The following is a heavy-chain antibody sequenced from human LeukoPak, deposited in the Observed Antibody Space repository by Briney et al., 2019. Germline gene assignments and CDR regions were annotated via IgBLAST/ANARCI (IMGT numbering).Heavy chain of an antibody. J-gene: IGHJ4*02. CDR1: GFTFSSYA. V-gene: IGHV3-23*01. D-gene: IGHD3-22*01. CDR2: LSGSGGST. Sequence: GGSLRLSCASSGFTFSSYAMIWVRQARGKGLECVSALSGSGGSTYYADSVKGRFTISRDNSKNTLYLQMDSLRAEDTAVYYCAKDEWVLPTWYWGQGTLVTVSS. CDR3: AKDEWVLPTWY.